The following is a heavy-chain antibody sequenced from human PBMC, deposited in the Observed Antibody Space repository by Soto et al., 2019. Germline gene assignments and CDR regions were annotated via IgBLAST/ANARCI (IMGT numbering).Heavy chain of an antibody. CDR2: FDPEDGET. J-gene: IGHJ5*02. CDR1: GYTLTELS. V-gene: IGHV1-24*01. D-gene: IGHD3-10*01. CDR3: ATVPVEYYYGSGSYDWFDP. Sequence: ASVKVSCKVSGYTLTELSMHWVRQAPGKGLEWMGGFDPEDGETIYAQKFQGRVTMTEDTSTDTAYMELSSLRSEDTAVYYCATVPVEYYYGSGSYDWFDPWGQGTLVNVS.